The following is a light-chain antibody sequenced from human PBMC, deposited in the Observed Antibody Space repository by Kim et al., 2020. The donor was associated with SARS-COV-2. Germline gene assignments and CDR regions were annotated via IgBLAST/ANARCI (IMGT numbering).Light chain of an antibody. CDR1: SLRSYH. J-gene: IGLJ1*01. V-gene: IGLV3-19*01. CDR3: NSRDTIGKHA. CDR2: AKN. Sequence: VALRQTVTITCQGDSLRSYHGSWYQHKPGQSPVLVIYAKNNRPSGIPDRFSGSGSGNTASLTITWAQAEYEADYYCNSRDTIGKHAFGAGTNVTFL.